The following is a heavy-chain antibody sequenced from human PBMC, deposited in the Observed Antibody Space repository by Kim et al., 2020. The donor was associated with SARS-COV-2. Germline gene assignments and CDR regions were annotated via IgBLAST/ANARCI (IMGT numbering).Heavy chain of an antibody. D-gene: IGHD1-26*01. CDR2: IVVGSGNT. J-gene: IGHJ4*02. CDR1: GFTFTSSA. CDR3: AADGDSGSPFDY. V-gene: IGHV1-58*01. Sequence: SVKVSCKASGFTFTSSAVQWVRQARGQRLEWIGWIVVGSGNTNYAQKFQERVTITRDMSTSTAYMELSSLRSEDTAVYYCAADGDSGSPFDYWGQGTLVTVSS.